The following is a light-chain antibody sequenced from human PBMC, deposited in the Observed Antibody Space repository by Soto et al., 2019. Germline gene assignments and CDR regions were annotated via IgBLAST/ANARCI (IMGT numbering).Light chain of an antibody. CDR2: GAS. J-gene: IGKJ4*01. V-gene: IGKV3-20*01. CDR1: QSVSSSY. Sequence: EIVLTQSPGTLSLSPGERATLSCRASQSVSSSYLAWYQQKPSQAPRLLIYGASSRATGIPDRFSGSGSGTDFTLTISRLEPEDFAVYYCQQYGSSPSTFGGRTKVEIK. CDR3: QQYGSSPST.